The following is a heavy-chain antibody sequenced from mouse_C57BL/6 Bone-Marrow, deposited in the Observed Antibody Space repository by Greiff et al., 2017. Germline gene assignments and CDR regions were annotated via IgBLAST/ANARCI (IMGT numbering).Heavy chain of an antibody. D-gene: IGHD2-3*01. CDR3: ARNYDGYPWCAY. CDR2: IDPSDSET. V-gene: IGHV1-52*01. Sequence: QVQLQQPGAELVRPGSSVKLSCKASGYTFTSYWMHWVKQRPIQGLEWIGNIDPSDSETHYNQKFKDKATLTVDKSSSTAYMQLSSLTSEDSAVYYCARNYDGYPWCAYWGQGTLVTVSA. J-gene: IGHJ3*01. CDR1: GYTFTSYW.